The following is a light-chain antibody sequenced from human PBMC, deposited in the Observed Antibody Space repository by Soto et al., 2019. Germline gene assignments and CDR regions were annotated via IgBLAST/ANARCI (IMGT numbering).Light chain of an antibody. CDR1: QSVSTY. Sequence: EIVLTQSPATLSLSPGERATLSCRASQSVSTYLVWYQQKPGQAPRLLIHDVLNRSTGIPASFSGSGSVTDFTSAITSLEPEDLADYYCQHRRDWPRTFGQGTKVESK. CDR3: QHRRDWPRT. CDR2: DVL. V-gene: IGKV3-11*01. J-gene: IGKJ1*01.